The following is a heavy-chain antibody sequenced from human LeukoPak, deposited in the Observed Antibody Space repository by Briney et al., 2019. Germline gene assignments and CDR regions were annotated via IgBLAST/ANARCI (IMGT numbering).Heavy chain of an antibody. V-gene: IGHV4-59*08. CDR3: ARRGDSSALWPFDI. D-gene: IGHD3-22*01. CDR1: GGSISSYY. Sequence: SETLSLTCTVSGGSISSYYWSWLRQPPGKGLEGIGYIYYSGSTNYNPSLKSRVTISVDTSKNQFSLKLSSVTAADTAVYYCARRGDSSALWPFDIWGQGTMVTVSS. CDR2: IYYSGST. J-gene: IGHJ3*02.